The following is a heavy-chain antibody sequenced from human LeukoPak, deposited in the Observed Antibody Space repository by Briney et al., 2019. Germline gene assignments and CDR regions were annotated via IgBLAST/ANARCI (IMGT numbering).Heavy chain of an antibody. V-gene: IGHV1-2*02. CDR3: GGSEKYNNLLYYYYYMDV. CDR2: INPNSGGT. Sequence: ASVKVSCKASGYTFTGYYMHWVRPAPGQGLEWMGWINPNSGGTNYAQKFQGRVTMTRDTSISTAYMELRRLRSEDTAVYYCGGSEKYNNLLYYYYYMDVWGKGTTVTVSS. D-gene: IGHD1-14*01. J-gene: IGHJ6*03. CDR1: GYTFTGYY.